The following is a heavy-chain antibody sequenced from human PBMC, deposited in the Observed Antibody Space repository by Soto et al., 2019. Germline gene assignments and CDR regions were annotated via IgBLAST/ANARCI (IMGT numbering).Heavy chain of an antibody. D-gene: IGHD3-22*01. Sequence: GGSLRLSFFASWFTFGPYWKHLGRPAPGKGLVWVSRINSDGSSAGYADSVKGRFTISRDNAKNTLYLQMNSLRAEDTAVYYCARFGTYYDSSGFLYWGQGALVTVSS. CDR3: ARFGTYYDSSGFLY. CDR2: INSDGSSA. J-gene: IGHJ4*02. V-gene: IGHV3-74*01. CDR1: WFTFGPYW.